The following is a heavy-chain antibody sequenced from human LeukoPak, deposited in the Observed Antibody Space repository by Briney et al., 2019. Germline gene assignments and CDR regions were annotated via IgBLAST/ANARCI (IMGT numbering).Heavy chain of an antibody. Sequence: SETLSLTCAVSGGSISSGGYYWSWIRQPPGKGLEWIGYIYHSGSTYYNPSLKSRVTISVDRSKNQFSLKLSSVTAADTAVYYCARGRSRDAFDIWGQGTMATVSS. J-gene: IGHJ3*02. CDR1: GGSISSGGYY. V-gene: IGHV4-30-2*01. CDR3: ARGRSRDAFDI. CDR2: IYHSGST.